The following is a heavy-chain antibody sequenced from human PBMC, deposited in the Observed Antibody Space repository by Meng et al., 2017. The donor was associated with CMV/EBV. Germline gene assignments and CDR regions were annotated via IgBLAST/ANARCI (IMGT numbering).Heavy chain of an antibody. Sequence: EVQLVESGGGLVKPGGSLRLSGAASGFTFSSYSMNWVRQAPGKGLEWVGRIKSKTDGGTTDYAAPVKGRFTISRDDSKNTLYLQMNSLKTEDTAVYHCTTPNYYDSSGYYYWGQGTLVTVS. CDR1: GFTFSSYS. J-gene: IGHJ4*02. CDR2: IKSKTDGGTT. CDR3: TTPNYYDSSGYYY. V-gene: IGHV3-15*01. D-gene: IGHD3-22*01.